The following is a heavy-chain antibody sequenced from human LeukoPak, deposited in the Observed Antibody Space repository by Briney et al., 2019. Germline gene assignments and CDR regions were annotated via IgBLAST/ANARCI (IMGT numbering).Heavy chain of an antibody. CDR3: ARTAGSNWNYDGYYYGMDV. J-gene: IGHJ6*02. CDR2: INHSGST. D-gene: IGHD1-7*01. Sequence: SETLSLTCAVYGVSFSGYYWSWIRQPPGKGLEWIGEINHSGSTNYNPSLKSRVTISVDTSKNQFSLKLSSVTAADTAVYYCARTAGSNWNYDGYYYGMDVWGQGTTVTVSS. V-gene: IGHV4-34*01. CDR1: GVSFSGYY.